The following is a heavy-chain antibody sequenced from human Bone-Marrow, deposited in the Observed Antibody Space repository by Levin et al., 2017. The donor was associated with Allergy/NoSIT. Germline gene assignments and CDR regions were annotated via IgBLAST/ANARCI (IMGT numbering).Heavy chain of an antibody. CDR3: ARGHSVAFFDASGYYFAS. CDR2: ASHSENT. D-gene: IGHD3-22*01. Sequence: PSETLSLTCAVYGESFSNYYWSWIRQSPGKGLEWIGEASHSENTNYSPSLKSRATISVDSPKNQFSLKLTSVTAADTALYYCARGHSVAFFDASGYYFASWGQGTLVTVSS. V-gene: IGHV4-34*01. CDR1: GESFSNYY. J-gene: IGHJ4*02.